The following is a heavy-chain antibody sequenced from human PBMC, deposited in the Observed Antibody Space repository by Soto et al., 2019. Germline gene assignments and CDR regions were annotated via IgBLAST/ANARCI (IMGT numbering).Heavy chain of an antibody. Sequence: ASVKVSGKASGYTFTGYYIHWVRQAPGQGLEWMGWINPNSGGTNYAQKFQGRVTMTRDTSISTAYMELSRLRSDDTAVYYCARESGAATYYYYGMDVWGQGTTVTVSS. D-gene: IGHD4-17*01. CDR3: ARESGAATYYYYGMDV. V-gene: IGHV1-2*02. CDR2: INPNSGGT. CDR1: GYTFTGYY. J-gene: IGHJ6*02.